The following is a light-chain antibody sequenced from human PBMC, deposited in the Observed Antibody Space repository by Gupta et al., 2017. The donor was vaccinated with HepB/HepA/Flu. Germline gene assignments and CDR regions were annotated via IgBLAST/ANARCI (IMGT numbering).Light chain of an antibody. CDR1: NIGTKN. CDR3: QVWDNSSDQVV. V-gene: IGLV3-21*04. J-gene: IGLJ2*01. Sequence: SYVLTQPPSVSVAPGKTARITCGGDNIGTKNVHWYQQRPGQAPVLVIYFNSDRPSGIPERFSGSNSANTATLAISRVEAGDEADYYCQVWDNSSDQVVFGGGTKLTDL. CDR2: FNS.